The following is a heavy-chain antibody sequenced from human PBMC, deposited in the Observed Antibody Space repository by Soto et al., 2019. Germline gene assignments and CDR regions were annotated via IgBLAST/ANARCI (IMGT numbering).Heavy chain of an antibody. V-gene: IGHV1-69*02. D-gene: IGHD2-2*01. CDR3: ARSIQAGYCSSTSCYELDY. CDR1: GGTFSSYT. CDR2: IIPILGIA. J-gene: IGHJ4*02. Sequence: ASVKVSCKASGGTFSSYTISWVRQAPGQGLEWMGRIIPILGIANYAQKFQGRVTITADKSTSTAYMELSSLRSEDTAVYYCARSIQAGYCSSTSCYELDYWGQGTLVTVSS.